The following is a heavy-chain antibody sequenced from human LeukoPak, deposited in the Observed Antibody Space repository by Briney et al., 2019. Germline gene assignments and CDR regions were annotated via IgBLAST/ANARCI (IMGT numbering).Heavy chain of an antibody. D-gene: IGHD2-2*01. CDR2: INHSGST. V-gene: IGHV4-34*01. J-gene: IGHJ5*02. CDR1: GGSFSGYY. Sequence: SETLSLTCAVYGGSFSGYYWSWIRQPPGKVLEWIGEINHSGSTNYNPSLKSRVTISVDTSKNQFSLKLSSVTAADRAVYYCAREGRERYCSSTSCFRASWFDPWGQGTLVTVSS. CDR3: AREGRERYCSSTSCFRASWFDP.